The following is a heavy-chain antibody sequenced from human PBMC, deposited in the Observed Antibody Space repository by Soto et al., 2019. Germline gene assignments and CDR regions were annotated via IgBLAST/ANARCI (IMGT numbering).Heavy chain of an antibody. CDR3: ARRNFPYYFDY. CDR2: IYYSGST. V-gene: IGHV4-39*01. D-gene: IGHD1-7*01. CDR1: GASVSTSGYY. Sequence: SETLSLTCVVSGASVSTSGYYWGWVRQPPGKGLEWIATIYYSGSTYYNPSLQSRLTTSVDTSKNQFSMKLTSVTAADTAIYYCARRNFPYYFDYWGQGTVVTVSS. J-gene: IGHJ4*02.